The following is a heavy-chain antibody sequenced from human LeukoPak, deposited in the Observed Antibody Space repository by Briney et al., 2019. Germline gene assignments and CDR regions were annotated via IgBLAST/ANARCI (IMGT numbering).Heavy chain of an antibody. CDR1: RFTFSSYA. V-gene: IGHV3-30*04. J-gene: IGHJ4*02. D-gene: IGHD5-18*01. CDR3: AREGIGSRAGGYYYGLVY. CDR2: ISYDGSNR. Sequence: GGSLRLSCAASRFTFSSYAMHWVRQAPGKGLEWVAVISYDGSNRYYADSVKGRSTISRDNSKNTLYLQMNSLRAEDTAVYSCAREGIGSRAGGYYYGLVYWGQGTLVTVPS.